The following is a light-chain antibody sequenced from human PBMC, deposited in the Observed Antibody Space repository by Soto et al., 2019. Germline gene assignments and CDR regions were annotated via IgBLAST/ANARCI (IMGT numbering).Light chain of an antibody. CDR2: AAS. V-gene: IGKV1-27*01. CDR3: QKYNSAPWT. J-gene: IGKJ1*01. CDR1: QGISNY. Sequence: DIRMTQSPSSLSASVGDRVTITCRASQGISNYLAWYQQKPGKVPKLLIYAASTLQSGVPSRFSGSGSGTDFTLTIISLQPEDVATYYCQKYNSAPWTFGQGTKVEIK.